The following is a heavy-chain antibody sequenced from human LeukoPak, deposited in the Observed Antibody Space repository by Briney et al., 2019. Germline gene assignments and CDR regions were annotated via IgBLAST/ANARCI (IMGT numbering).Heavy chain of an antibody. CDR2: IKQDGSEA. D-gene: IGHD6-19*01. CDR3: ARVEAVAGDY. CDR1: GFTFSSYW. V-gene: IGHV3-7*01. J-gene: IGHJ4*02. Sequence: PGRSRRLSCAASGFTFSSYWMSWVRPAPGKWLGWVASIKQDGSEAFYVDSVKGRFTISRAKAKNSLYLQMNSLRAEDTAVYYCARVEAVAGDYWGQGTLVTVSS.